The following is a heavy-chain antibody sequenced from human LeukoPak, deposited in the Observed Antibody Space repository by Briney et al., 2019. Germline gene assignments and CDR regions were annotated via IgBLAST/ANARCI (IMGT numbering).Heavy chain of an antibody. CDR3: ARDKGEDHDYPDDY. D-gene: IGHD3-16*01. Sequence: GASVKVSCKASGGTFSSYAISWVRQAPGQGLEWMGGIIPIFGTANYAQKFQGRVTITTDESTSTAYMELSSLRSEDTAVYYCARDKGEDHDYPDDYWGQGTLVTVSS. CDR2: IIPIFGTA. V-gene: IGHV1-69*05. J-gene: IGHJ4*02. CDR1: GGTFSSYA.